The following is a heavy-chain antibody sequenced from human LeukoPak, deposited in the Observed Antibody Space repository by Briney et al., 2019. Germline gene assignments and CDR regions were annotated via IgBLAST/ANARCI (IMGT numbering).Heavy chain of an antibody. V-gene: IGHV4-34*01. Sequence: SETLSLTCAVYGGSFSGYYWSWIRQPPGKGLEWIGEINHSGSTNYNPSLKSRVTISVETSKNQFSLKLSSVTAADTAVYYCARRKGGRLRFHTHGNWFDPWGQGTLVTVSS. CDR2: INHSGST. J-gene: IGHJ5*02. CDR1: GGSFSGYY. D-gene: IGHD5-12*01. CDR3: ARRKGGRLRFHTHGNWFDP.